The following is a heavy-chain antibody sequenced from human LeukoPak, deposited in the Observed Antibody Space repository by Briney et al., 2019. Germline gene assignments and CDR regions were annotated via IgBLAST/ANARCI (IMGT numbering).Heavy chain of an antibody. Sequence: SETLSLTCTVSGGSISSYYWSWIRLPPGKGLEWIGYIYYTGATYYNPSLKSRVTISLDTSKDQFSLKLSSVTAADAAVYYCARAGYSYGTGYYFDYWGQGALVTVSS. J-gene: IGHJ4*02. CDR3: ARAGYSYGTGYYFDY. CDR2: IYYTGAT. V-gene: IGHV4-59*01. D-gene: IGHD5-18*01. CDR1: GGSISSYY.